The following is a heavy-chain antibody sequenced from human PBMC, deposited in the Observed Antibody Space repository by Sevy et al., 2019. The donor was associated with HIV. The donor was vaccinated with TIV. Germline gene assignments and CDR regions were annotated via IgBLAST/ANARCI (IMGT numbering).Heavy chain of an antibody. J-gene: IGHJ3*02. Sequence: GGSLRLSCAASGFTFSSYAMSWVRQAPGKGLEWVSGFSGSGGSTKYEDSVKGRFTISRDNSKNTLYLQMKSLRAEDTALYYCAKDRVWELGDAFDIWGQGTMVTVSS. CDR1: GFTFSSYA. V-gene: IGHV3-23*01. D-gene: IGHD1-26*01. CDR3: AKDRVWELGDAFDI. CDR2: FSGSGGST.